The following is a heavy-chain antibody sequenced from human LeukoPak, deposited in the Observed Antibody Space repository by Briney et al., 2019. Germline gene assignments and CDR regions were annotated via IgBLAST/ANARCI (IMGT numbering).Heavy chain of an antibody. CDR2: SYHGGST. Sequence: SQTLSLTCDVSGDSMSSSRFSWSWLRQPPGKGLEWIGYSYHGGSTHYNPSLQGRVTISVDRYKKQFSLSVNSVTAADTAVYYCARMVVDITRWFDPWGQGTLVTVSS. D-gene: IGHD2-21*01. CDR1: GDSMSSSRFS. CDR3: ARMVVDITRWFDP. J-gene: IGHJ5*02. V-gene: IGHV4-30-2*01.